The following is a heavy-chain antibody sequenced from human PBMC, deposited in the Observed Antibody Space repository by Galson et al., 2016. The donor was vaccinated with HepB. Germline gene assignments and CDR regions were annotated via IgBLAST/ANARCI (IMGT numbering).Heavy chain of an antibody. J-gene: IGHJ1*01. CDR1: GFTFSSYA. CDR2: ISNSGGTT. CDR3: ANSYCTGTACYRWHF. V-gene: IGHV3-23*01. Sequence: SLRLSCAASGFTFSSYAMSWVRQSPGKGLEWVSSISNSGGTTNYADSVQRRFTISRDNSKNTLYLQMNSLTAADAALYYCANSYCTGTACYRWHFRGQGTLVTVSP. D-gene: IGHD1-1*01.